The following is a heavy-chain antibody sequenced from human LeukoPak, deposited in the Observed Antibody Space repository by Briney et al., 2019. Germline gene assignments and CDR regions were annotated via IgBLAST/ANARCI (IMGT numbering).Heavy chain of an antibody. J-gene: IGHJ3*02. CDR3: ARESDNNAFDI. CDR2: TIPIFGTA. Sequence: GASVKVSCKASGGTFSSYAISWVRQAPGHGLEWMGGTIPIFGTANYAQKFQGRVTITTDESTSTAYMELSSLRSEDTAVYYCARESDNNAFDIWGQGTMVTVSS. D-gene: IGHD1-14*01. CDR1: GGTFSSYA. V-gene: IGHV1-69*05.